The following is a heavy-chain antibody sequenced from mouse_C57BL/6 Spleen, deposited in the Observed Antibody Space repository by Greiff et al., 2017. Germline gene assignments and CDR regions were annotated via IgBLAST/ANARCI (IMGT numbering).Heavy chain of an antibody. D-gene: IGHD1-1*01. CDR1: GFNIKDDY. J-gene: IGHJ3*01. CDR2: IDPENGDT. V-gene: IGHV14-4*01. Sequence: VQLKESGAELVRPGASVKLSCTASGFNIKDDYMHWVKQRPEQGLEWIGWIDPENGDTEYASKFQGKATITADTSSNTAYLQLSSLTSEDTAVYYCTMEYYYGSSSVAYWGQGTLVTVSA. CDR3: TMEYYYGSSSVAY.